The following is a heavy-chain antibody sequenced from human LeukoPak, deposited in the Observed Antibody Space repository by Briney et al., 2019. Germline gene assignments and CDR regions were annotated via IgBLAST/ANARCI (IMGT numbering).Heavy chain of an antibody. CDR1: AGTFSSYA. CDR3: ARSPYQLPYYYYYYMDV. Sequence: SVNVSCKSSAGTFSSYAISWVRQAPGQGLEWVGGFIPIFGTANYAQKFQGRVTITADESTSTAYMELSSLRSEDTAVYYCARSPYQLPYYYYYYMDVWGKGTTVTVSS. CDR2: FIPIFGTA. V-gene: IGHV1-69*13. D-gene: IGHD2-2*01. J-gene: IGHJ6*03.